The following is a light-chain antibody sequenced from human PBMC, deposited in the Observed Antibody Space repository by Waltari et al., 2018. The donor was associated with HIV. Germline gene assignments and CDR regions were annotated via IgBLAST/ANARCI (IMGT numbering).Light chain of an antibody. CDR3: AAWDDSLSGWV. Sequence: QSALTQPPSTSGTPGQTVTIPCSGSSSNIGDNYVSWYQQLPGTAPKLLIYRNSQRPSGVGDRFSGSKSGTSASLAINDLRSEDEAEYHCAAWDDSLSGWVFGGGTNLTVL. CDR2: RNS. V-gene: IGLV1-47*01. J-gene: IGLJ3*02. CDR1: SSNIGDNY.